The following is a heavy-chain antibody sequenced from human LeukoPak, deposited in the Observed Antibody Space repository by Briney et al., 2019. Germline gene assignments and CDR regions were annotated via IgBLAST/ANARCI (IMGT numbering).Heavy chain of an antibody. Sequence: SETLSLTCAVYGGSFSGYYWSWIRQPPGKGLEWIGEINHSGSTNYNPSLKSRVTISVDTSKDQFSLKLSSVTAADTAVYYCARGKRLGARVFDYWGQGTLVTVPS. J-gene: IGHJ4*02. CDR3: ARGKRLGARVFDY. D-gene: IGHD1-26*01. V-gene: IGHV4-34*01. CDR2: INHSGST. CDR1: GGSFSGYY.